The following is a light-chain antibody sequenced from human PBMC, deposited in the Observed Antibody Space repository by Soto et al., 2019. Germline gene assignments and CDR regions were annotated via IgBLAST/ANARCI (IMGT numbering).Light chain of an antibody. J-gene: IGKJ1*01. CDR2: DVS. CDR1: QSISSR. CDR3: QQYTGYSRT. Sequence: DIQMTQSPSTLSASVGDRVTITCRASQSISSRLAWYQLKPGKAPKLLISDVSSLERGVPSTFSGSGSGTEFTLTISTLQPDDFAPYYCQQYTGYSRTFGQGTKVDIK. V-gene: IGKV1-5*01.